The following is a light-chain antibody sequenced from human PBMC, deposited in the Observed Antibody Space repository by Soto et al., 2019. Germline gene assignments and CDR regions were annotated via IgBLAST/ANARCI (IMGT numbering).Light chain of an antibody. J-gene: IGKJ5*01. Sequence: ILMTQSPATLSVSPWERATLSCRASQSVSSYLAWYQQKPGQAPRLLIYDASNRATGIPARFSGSGSGTDFTLTISSLEPEDFAVYHCQQRSSWPSITFGQGTRLEIK. CDR1: QSVSSY. CDR3: QQRSSWPSIT. CDR2: DAS. V-gene: IGKV3-11*01.